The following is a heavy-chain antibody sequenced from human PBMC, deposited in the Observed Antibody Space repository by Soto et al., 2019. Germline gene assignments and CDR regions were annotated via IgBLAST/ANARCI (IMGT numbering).Heavy chain of an antibody. CDR2: INEDGSDQ. CDR3: ARGPHSSGWGAY. V-gene: IGHV3-7*05. D-gene: IGHD6-19*01. Sequence: PGGSLRLSCAASGFTFSNYWMSWVRQAPGKGPEWVANINEDGSDQYSVDSVKGRFTISRDNAKNSLYLQMNSLRAEDTAVSYCARGPHSSGWGAYWGQGTLVTVSS. CDR1: GFTFSNYW. J-gene: IGHJ4*02.